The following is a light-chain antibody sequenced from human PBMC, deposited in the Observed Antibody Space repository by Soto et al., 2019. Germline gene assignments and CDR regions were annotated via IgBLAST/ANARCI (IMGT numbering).Light chain of an antibody. J-gene: IGKJ3*01. CDR1: QSVGTY. CDR2: DAS. Sequence: EIVLTQSPATLSLSPGERAILSCRASQSVGTYLAWYQQKPGQAPRLLIYDASNRATGIPARFGGSGSGTDFTLTINSLEPEDFAVYYCQQRSNWPGTFGPGTKEDIK. CDR3: QQRSNWPGT. V-gene: IGKV3-11*01.